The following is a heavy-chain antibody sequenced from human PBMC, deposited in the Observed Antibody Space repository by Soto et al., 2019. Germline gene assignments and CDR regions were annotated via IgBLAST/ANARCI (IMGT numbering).Heavy chain of an antibody. Sequence: PSETLSPTFAVSCVSISSGHWWPWARQPPQRGLEYIGELFHDGTAHYSLSLERRVAITVDTSKHQFPLTLTSVTAADTAIFFCARLVYDTRLNYVYFDFWGKGALVPVSS. CDR3: ARLVYDTRLNYVYFDF. J-gene: IGHJ4*02. CDR1: CVSISSGHW. D-gene: IGHD2-8*01. V-gene: IGHV4-4*02. CDR2: LFHDGTA.